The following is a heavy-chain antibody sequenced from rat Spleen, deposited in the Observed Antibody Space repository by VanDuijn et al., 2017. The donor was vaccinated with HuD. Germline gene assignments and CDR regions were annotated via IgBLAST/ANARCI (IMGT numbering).Heavy chain of an antibody. CDR1: GFSLTNYN. CDR2: MWSGGST. J-gene: IGHJ4*01. Sequence: QVQLKESGPGLVQPSQTLSLTCTVAGFSLTNYNVHWVRQPPGKGLEWMGVMWSGGSTDYDSALKSRLSISRDTSKNQVFLKMNSLQSEDTSTYYCARAPGNGYVMDAWGQGTSVTVSS. CDR3: ARAPGNGYVMDA. D-gene: IGHD5-1*01. V-gene: IGHV2-45*01.